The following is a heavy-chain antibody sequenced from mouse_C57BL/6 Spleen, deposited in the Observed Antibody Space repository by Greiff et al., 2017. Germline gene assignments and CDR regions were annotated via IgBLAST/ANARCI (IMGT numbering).Heavy chain of an antibody. CDR2: IDPGNGNT. Sequence: VQLKESVAELVRPGASVKFSCTASGFDIKNTYMHWVKQRPEQGLEWIGRIDPGNGNTKYAQKFKGKATLTADTSSNTAYLQLSSLTSEDTAIYYCAGGSCYVDAWFAYWGQGTLVTVSA. D-gene: IGHD3-2*02. CDR1: GFDIKNTY. V-gene: IGHV14-3*01. CDR3: AGGSCYVDAWFAY. J-gene: IGHJ3*01.